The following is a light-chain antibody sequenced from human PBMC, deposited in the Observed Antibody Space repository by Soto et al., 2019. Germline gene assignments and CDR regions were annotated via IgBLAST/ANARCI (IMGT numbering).Light chain of an antibody. CDR1: SSDVGGYNY. CDR2: DVS. CDR3: SSYAGSYTVV. Sequence: QSALTQPRSVSGSPGQSVTISCTGTSSDVGGYNYVSGYQQHPVKAPKLIIYDVSKRPSGVPDRFSGSKSGNTASLTISGLQAEDEADYYCSSYAGSYTVVFGGGTKLTVL. V-gene: IGLV2-11*01. J-gene: IGLJ2*01.